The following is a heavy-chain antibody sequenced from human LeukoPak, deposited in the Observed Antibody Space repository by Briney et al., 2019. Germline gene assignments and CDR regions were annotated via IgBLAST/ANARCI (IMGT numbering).Heavy chain of an antibody. V-gene: IGHV3-23*01. Sequence: GGSLRLSCAASGFTFSTYAMSWVRQAPGKGLEWVSAISGSGGSTYYADSVKGRFTIPRDNSKNTLYLQMNSLRGDDTAVYYCAKAHGSGSSYYYYYGMNVWGQGTTVTVSS. J-gene: IGHJ6*02. D-gene: IGHD3-10*01. CDR3: AKAHGSGSSYYYYYGMNV. CDR2: ISGSGGST. CDR1: GFTFSTYA.